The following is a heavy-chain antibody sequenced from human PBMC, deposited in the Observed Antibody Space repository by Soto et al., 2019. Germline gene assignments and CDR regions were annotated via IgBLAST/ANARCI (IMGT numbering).Heavy chain of an antibody. D-gene: IGHD2-15*01. CDR1: GYTFTGYY. CDR3: ARDRCSGGSCYSHAFDI. J-gene: IGHJ3*02. Sequence: QVQLVQSGAEVKKPGASVKVSCKASGYTFTGYYMHWVRQAPGQGLEWMGWINPNSGGTKYAQKFQGWVTMTRDTSISTAYMELSRLRSDDTAVYYCARDRCSGGSCYSHAFDIWGQGTMVTVSS. V-gene: IGHV1-2*04. CDR2: INPNSGGT.